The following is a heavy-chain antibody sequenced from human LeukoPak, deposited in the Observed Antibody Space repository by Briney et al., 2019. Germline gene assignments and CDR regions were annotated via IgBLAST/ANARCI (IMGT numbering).Heavy chain of an antibody. CDR2: IYSGGST. CDR3: AREAPPGGMDV. CDR1: GFTVSSNY. J-gene: IGHJ6*02. Sequence: GGSLRLSCAASGFTVSSNYMSWVRLAPGKGLEWVSVIYSGGSTYYADSVKGRFTISRDNSKNTLYLQMNSLRAEDTAVYYCAREAPPGGMDVWGQGTTVTVSS. V-gene: IGHV3-66*02.